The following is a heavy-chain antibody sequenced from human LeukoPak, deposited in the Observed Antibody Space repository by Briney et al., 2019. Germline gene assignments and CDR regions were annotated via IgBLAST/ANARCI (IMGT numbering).Heavy chain of an antibody. D-gene: IGHD3-3*01. CDR3: AKAAYYDFWSGYSIDY. J-gene: IGHJ4*02. V-gene: IGHV3-23*01. Sequence: GGPLRLSCAASGFTFSSYAMSWVRQAPGKGLEWVSAISGSGGSTYYADSVKGRFTISRDNSKNTLYLQMNSLRAEDTAVYYCAKAAYYDFWSGYSIDYWGQGTLVTVSS. CDR1: GFTFSSYA. CDR2: ISGSGGST.